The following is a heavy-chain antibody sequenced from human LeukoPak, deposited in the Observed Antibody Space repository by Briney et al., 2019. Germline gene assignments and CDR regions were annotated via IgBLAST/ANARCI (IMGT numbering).Heavy chain of an antibody. D-gene: IGHD3-10*01. J-gene: IGHJ4*02. V-gene: IGHV3-74*01. CDR3: ARDPDEYYYGSGSYWNRHY. CDR1: GFTFSNYW. Sequence: GGSLRLSCAASGFTFSNYWMHWVRQAPGKGLVWVSRINSDGSSTTSADSVKGRFTISRDNAKNSLYLQMNSLRAEDTAVYYCARDPDEYYYGSGSYWNRHYWGQGTLVTVSS. CDR2: INSDGSST.